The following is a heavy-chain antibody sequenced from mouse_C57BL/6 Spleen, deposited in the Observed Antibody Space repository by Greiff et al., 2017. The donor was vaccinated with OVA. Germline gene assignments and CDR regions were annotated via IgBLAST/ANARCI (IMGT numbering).Heavy chain of an antibody. CDR3: ASWDGYYAMDY. J-gene: IGHJ4*01. Sequence: SGPGLVQPSQSLSITCTVSGFSLTSYGVHWVRQSPGKGLEWLGVIWSGGSTAYNAAFISRLSISKDNSKSQVFFKMNSLQADDTAIYYCASWDGYYAMDYWGQGTSVTVSS. V-gene: IGHV2-2*01. CDR2: IWSGGST. CDR1: GFSLTSYG. D-gene: IGHD2-3*01.